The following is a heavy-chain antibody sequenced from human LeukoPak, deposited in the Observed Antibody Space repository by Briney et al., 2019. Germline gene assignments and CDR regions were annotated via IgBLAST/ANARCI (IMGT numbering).Heavy chain of an antibody. Sequence: GGSLRLSCAASGFTVSSNYMSWVRQAPGKGLEWVSVIYSGGSTYYADSVKGRFTISRDNSKNTLYLQMNSPRAEDTAVYYCARSADCSGGSCRQFDYWGQGTLVTVSS. CDR1: GFTVSSNY. D-gene: IGHD2-15*01. CDR3: ARSADCSGGSCRQFDY. J-gene: IGHJ4*02. V-gene: IGHV3-66*01. CDR2: IYSGGST.